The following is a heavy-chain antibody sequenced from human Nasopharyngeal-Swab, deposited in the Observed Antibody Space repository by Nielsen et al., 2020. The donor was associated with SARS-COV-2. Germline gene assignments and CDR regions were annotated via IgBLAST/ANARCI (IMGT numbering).Heavy chain of an antibody. CDR1: GGSISSSSYY. CDR2: IYYSGST. J-gene: IGHJ4*02. Sequence: SETLSLTCTVSGGSISSSSYYWSWIRQPPGKGLEWIGYIYYSGSTNYNPSLKSRVTISVDTSKNQFSLKLSSVTAADTAVYYCARDRGYCSGGSCYLDDSWGQGTLVTVSS. V-gene: IGHV4-61*01. CDR3: ARDRGYCSGGSCYLDDS. D-gene: IGHD2-15*01.